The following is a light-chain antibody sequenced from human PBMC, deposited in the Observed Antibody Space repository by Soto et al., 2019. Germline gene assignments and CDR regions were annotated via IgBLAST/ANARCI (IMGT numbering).Light chain of an antibody. CDR1: SSDVGGYGY. V-gene: IGLV2-8*01. Sequence: QSVLTQPPSASGSPGQSVTISCTGTSSDVGGYGYVSWYQQDPGKAPKLMIFEVTKRASGVPNRFSGSKSGNTASLTVSGLQAEDEADYYCSSYAGINTDVVFGGGTKLTVL. J-gene: IGLJ2*01. CDR2: EVT. CDR3: SSYAGINTDVV.